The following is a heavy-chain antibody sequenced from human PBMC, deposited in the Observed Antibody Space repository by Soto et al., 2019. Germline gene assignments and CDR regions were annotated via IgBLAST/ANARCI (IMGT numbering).Heavy chain of an antibody. V-gene: IGHV1-46*01. J-gene: IGHJ5*02. D-gene: IGHD3-10*01. CDR3: ARAAGQFGELFWFDP. Sequence: QVQLVQSGAEVKKPGASVKVSCKASGYTFTSYNIHWVRQAPGQGLEWVGMINPRGFFTTYAQKFRGRVTMTGDTSTSVVYMELTNLRSEDTAMYYCARAAGQFGELFWFDPWGQGTLVSVSS. CDR1: GYTFTSYN. CDR2: INPRGFFT.